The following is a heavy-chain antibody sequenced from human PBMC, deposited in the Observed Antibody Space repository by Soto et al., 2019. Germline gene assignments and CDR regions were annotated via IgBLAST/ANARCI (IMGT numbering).Heavy chain of an antibody. CDR1: GDSISGYY. Sequence: QVQLQESGPGLVKPSETLSLTCTVSGDSISGYYWSWIRQPPGKGLEWIGYIYYSGSTVYNPSLTHPVTISVDTSKNQFSLRLSSVTAADTAVYYCASRRGGRSDFDYWSQGTLVTVSS. CDR2: IYYSGST. CDR3: ASRRGGRSDFDY. J-gene: IGHJ4*02. V-gene: IGHV4-59*08. D-gene: IGHD3-16*01.